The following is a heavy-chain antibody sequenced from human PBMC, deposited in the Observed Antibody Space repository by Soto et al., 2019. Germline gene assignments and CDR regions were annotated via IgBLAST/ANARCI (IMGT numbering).Heavy chain of an antibody. D-gene: IGHD2-2*01. CDR2: ISYDGSNK. Sequence: QVQLVESGGGVVQPGRSLSLSCAASGFTFSSYGMHWVRQAPGKGLEWVAVISYDGSNKYYADSVKGRFTISRDNSTNTLYLQMNSLRAEDTAVYYCAKDPRRVPAASSWFDPWGQGTLVTVSS. V-gene: IGHV3-30*18. CDR3: AKDPRRVPAASSWFDP. J-gene: IGHJ5*02. CDR1: GFTFSSYG.